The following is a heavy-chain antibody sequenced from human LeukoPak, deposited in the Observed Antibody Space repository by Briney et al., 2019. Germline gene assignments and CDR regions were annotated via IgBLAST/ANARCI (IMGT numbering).Heavy chain of an antibody. D-gene: IGHD6-13*01. CDR3: ARVKPEQQLVLGYYYYYYYMDV. CDR1: GGSISSSNW. J-gene: IGHJ6*03. V-gene: IGHV4-4*02. CDR2: IYHSGST. Sequence: KPSETLSLTCAVSGGSISSSNWWSWVRQPPGKGLELIGEIYHSGSTNYNPSLKSRVTISVDTSKNQFSLKLSSVTAADTAVYYCARVKPEQQLVLGYYYYYYYMDVWGKGTTVTISS.